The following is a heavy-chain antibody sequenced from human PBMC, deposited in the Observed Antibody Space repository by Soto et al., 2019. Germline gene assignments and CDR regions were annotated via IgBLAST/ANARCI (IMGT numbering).Heavy chain of an antibody. CDR3: ARITTRSPPKYRCCYYMDI. D-gene: IGHD4-4*01. Sequence: QVQLAQSVPALKKPGASLEVSCRASRYTFSHYGISAVRQVPGQGLECMAWISVKNGHTNFAKKFQGRLSVTTDTSTSIGYLNIRSLRSDETTVYWWARITTRSPPKYRCCYYMDIWCKWTTVTVSS. V-gene: IGHV1-18*01. CDR1: RYTFSHYG. CDR2: ISVKNGHT. J-gene: IGHJ6*03.